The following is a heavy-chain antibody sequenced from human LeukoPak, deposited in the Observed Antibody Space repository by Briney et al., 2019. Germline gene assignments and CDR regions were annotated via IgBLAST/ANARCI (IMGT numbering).Heavy chain of an antibody. D-gene: IGHD3-22*01. CDR2: INPSGGST. V-gene: IGHV1-46*01. CDR3: AREGSGYDY. Sequence: ASVTVSFRASGYTFTSSYMHWVRQAPGQGLEGMGIINPSGGSTSYAQKFQGRVTMTRDTSTSTVYMELSSLRSEDTAVYYCAREGSGYDYWGQGTLVTVSS. J-gene: IGHJ4*02. CDR1: GYTFTSSY.